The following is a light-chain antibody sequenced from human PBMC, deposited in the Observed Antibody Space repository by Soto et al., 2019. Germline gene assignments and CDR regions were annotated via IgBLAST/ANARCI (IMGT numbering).Light chain of an antibody. CDR2: GAS. Sequence: DIVMTHSPATLSVSPGERATLSCRASQSVSSNLAWYQQKPGQAPRLLIYGASTRATGIPARFSGSGSGTEFTLTISSLQSEDFAVYYCQQYNNWPLWTFGQGTKVDIK. J-gene: IGKJ1*01. CDR3: QQYNNWPLWT. V-gene: IGKV3-15*01. CDR1: QSVSSN.